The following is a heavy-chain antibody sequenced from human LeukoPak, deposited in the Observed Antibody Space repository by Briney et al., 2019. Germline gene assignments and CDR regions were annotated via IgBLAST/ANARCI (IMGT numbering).Heavy chain of an antibody. CDR1: GGSFSGYY. V-gene: IGHV4-34*01. J-gene: IGHJ4*02. CDR3: ARLSRGSSAGFDY. CDR2: INHSGTT. Sequence: PSETLSLTCAVYGGSFSGYYWSWIRQPPGKGLEWIGDINHSGTTNYNPSLKSRVTISVDTSKNQFSLRLRSLTAADTAVYFCARLSRGSSAGFDYWGQGVLVTVSS. D-gene: IGHD6-6*01.